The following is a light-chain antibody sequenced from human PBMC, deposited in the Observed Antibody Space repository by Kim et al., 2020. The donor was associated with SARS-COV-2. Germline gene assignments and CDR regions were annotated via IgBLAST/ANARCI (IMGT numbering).Light chain of an antibody. CDR1: SSKIGNNY. V-gene: IGLV1-51*01. Sequence: GQKVKISCTARSSKIGNNYVSWYHKLPGTAPKLLIFENDERPSGIPDRCSGSKSGTSATLGITGLQTGDEADYYRGTWDSSLSVYVFGTGTKVTVL. CDR3: GTWDSSLSVYV. J-gene: IGLJ1*01. CDR2: END.